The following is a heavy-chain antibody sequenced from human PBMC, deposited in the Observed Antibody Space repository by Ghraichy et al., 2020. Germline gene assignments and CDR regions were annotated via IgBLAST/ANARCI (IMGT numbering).Heavy chain of an antibody. CDR3: ARELTSPTYFDSTGYYGF. CDR1: GDSITSNHW. D-gene: IGHD3-22*01. J-gene: IGHJ4*02. V-gene: IGHV4-4*02. CDR2: IYHIGST. Sequence: SETLSLTCAVSGDSITSNHWWSWVRQPPGKGLEWIGEIYHIGSTNYNPSLRSRVTISVDKSNNLFSLKLTSVTAADTAIYYCARELTSPTYFDSTGYYGFWGQGALVTVSS.